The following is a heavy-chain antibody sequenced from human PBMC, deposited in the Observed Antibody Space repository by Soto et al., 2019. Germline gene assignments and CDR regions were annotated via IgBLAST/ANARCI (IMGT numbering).Heavy chain of an antibody. Sequence: SVKVSCKASGGTFSSYAISWVRQAPGQGLEWMGGIIPIFGTANYAQKFQGRLTVTADKSTSTVYMELTNLSSEDTAVYYCARRDSGGFFRFFDSWGQGTLVTVSS. CDR3: ARRDSGGFFRFFDS. J-gene: IGHJ4*02. CDR1: GGTFSSYA. D-gene: IGHD2-15*01. CDR2: IIPIFGTA. V-gene: IGHV1-69*06.